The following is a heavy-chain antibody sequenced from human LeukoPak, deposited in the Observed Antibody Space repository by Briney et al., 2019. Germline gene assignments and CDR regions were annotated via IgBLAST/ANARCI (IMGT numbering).Heavy chain of an antibody. D-gene: IGHD6-6*01. J-gene: IGHJ4*02. CDR2: IFYSGTT. Sequence: KPSETLSLTCTVSGGSISSSTYYWGWIRQPPGKGLEWIGSIFYSGTTYYNPSLRSRVTISVDTSKNQFALKLSSVTAADTAVYYCARHFRQLGAINYWGQGTLVTVSS. CDR3: ARHFRQLGAINY. V-gene: IGHV4-39*01. CDR1: GGSISSSTYY.